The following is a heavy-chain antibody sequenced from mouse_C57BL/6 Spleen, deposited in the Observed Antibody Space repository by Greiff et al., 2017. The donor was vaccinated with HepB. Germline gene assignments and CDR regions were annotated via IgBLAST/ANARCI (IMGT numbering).Heavy chain of an antibody. Sequence: VQLQQSGAELVRPGASVTLSCKASGYTFTDYEMHWVKQTPVHGLEWIGAIDPETGGTAYNQKFKGKAILTADKSSSTAYMELRSLTSEDSAVYYCTGYDYDPYYYAMDYWGQGTSVTVSS. CDR3: TGYDYDPYYYAMDY. D-gene: IGHD2-4*01. J-gene: IGHJ4*01. V-gene: IGHV1-15*01. CDR1: GYTFTDYE. CDR2: IDPETGGT.